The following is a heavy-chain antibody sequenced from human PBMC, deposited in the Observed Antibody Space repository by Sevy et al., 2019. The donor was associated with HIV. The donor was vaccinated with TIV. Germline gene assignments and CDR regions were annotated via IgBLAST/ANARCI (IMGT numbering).Heavy chain of an antibody. D-gene: IGHD5-18*01. V-gene: IGHV1-2*02. J-gene: IGHJ4*02. CDR3: SRDLRLRGYSYGCFDY. Sequence: ASVKVSCKASGYTFTGQYIHWVRQAPGQGLEWMGWINPKSGDTKYAQEFKGRVTMTRETSISTAYIVLSGLKSDDTAVYYCSRDLRLRGYSYGCFDYWGQGTLVTVSS. CDR2: INPKSGDT. CDR1: GYTFTGQY.